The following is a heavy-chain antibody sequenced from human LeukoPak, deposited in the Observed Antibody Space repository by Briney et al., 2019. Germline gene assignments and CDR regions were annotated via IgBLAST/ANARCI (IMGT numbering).Heavy chain of an antibody. Sequence: ASVKVSRKASGYTFTGYYMHWVRQAPGQGLEWMGWINPNSGGTNYAQKFQGRVTMTRDTSISTAYMELSRLRSDDTAVYYCARAENTMTHLDYWGQGTLVTVSS. V-gene: IGHV1-2*02. D-gene: IGHD3-22*01. CDR1: GYTFTGYY. CDR2: INPNSGGT. J-gene: IGHJ4*02. CDR3: ARAENTMTHLDY.